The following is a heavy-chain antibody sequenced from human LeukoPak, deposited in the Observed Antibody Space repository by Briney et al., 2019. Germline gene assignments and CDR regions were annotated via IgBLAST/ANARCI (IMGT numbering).Heavy chain of an antibody. CDR2: INHSGST. CDR1: GGSISSYY. D-gene: IGHD5-18*01. J-gene: IGHJ4*02. V-gene: IGHV4-34*01. CDR3: ARHRRGYSLNY. Sequence: SETLSLTCTVSGGSISSYYWSWIRQPPGKGLEWIGEINHSGSTNYNPSLKSRVTISVDTSKNQFSLKLSSVTAADTAVYYCARHRRGYSLNYWGQGTLVTVSS.